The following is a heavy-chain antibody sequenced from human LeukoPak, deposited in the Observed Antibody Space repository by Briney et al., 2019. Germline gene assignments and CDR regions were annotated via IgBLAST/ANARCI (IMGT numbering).Heavy chain of an antibody. CDR3: GRGQWGFDY. CDR2: SHYSGRT. J-gene: IGHJ4*02. V-gene: IGHV4-59*01. CDR1: DGSISSYY. D-gene: IGHD1-26*01. Sequence: PSGTPSHTCSVPDGSISSYYWSWIREPPRNGLEWIGYSHYSGRTIYSPPLESRVTISVDTSKNQISLKLSSVTAADTAVYYCGRGQWGFDYWGRGTLVTVSS.